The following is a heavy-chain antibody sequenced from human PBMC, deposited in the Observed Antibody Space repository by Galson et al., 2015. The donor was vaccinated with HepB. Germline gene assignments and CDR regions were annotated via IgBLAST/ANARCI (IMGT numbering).Heavy chain of an antibody. V-gene: IGHV3-48*02. CDR2: ISYSSSTR. CDR1: GFNFINYN. D-gene: IGHD3-16*02. CDR3: ARDMAGVITKYNYYGMDV. J-gene: IGHJ6*02. Sequence: SLRLSCAASGFNFINYNMNWVRQAPGKGLEWVSYISYSSSTRYYADSVKGRFTISRDNSKNSLYLQMNSLRDEDTAVYFCARDMAGVITKYNYYGMDVWGQGATVTVSS.